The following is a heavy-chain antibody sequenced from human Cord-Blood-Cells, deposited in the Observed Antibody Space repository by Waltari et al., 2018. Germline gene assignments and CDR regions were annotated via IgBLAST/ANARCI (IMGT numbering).Heavy chain of an antibody. V-gene: IGHV3-30-3*01. J-gene: IGHJ3*02. CDR3: ARGGVVLVVYADAFDI. CDR2: ISYDGSNK. D-gene: IGHD2-8*02. CDR1: GSTFSSYA. Sequence: QVQLVESGGGVVQPGRSLRLSCAASGSTFSSYAMHWVRQAQGKGLEWVAVISYDGSNKYYADSVKGRFTISRDNSKNTLYLQMNSLRAEDTAVYYCARGGVVLVVYADAFDIWGQGTMVTVSS.